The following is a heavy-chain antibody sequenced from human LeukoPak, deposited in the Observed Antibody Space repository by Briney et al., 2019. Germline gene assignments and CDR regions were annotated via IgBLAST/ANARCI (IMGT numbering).Heavy chain of an antibody. CDR1: GFTFSSYA. D-gene: IGHD2-21*01. CDR3: AKTLIVVVNSYFDY. Sequence: PGGSLRLSCAASGFTFSSYAMSWVRQAPGKGLEWVSGIGGSGGNTYYADSVKGRFTISRDNSKNTLYLQINSLRVEDTAVYYCAKTLIVVVNSYFDYWGQGTLVTVSS. CDR2: IGGSGGNT. V-gene: IGHV3-23*01. J-gene: IGHJ4*02.